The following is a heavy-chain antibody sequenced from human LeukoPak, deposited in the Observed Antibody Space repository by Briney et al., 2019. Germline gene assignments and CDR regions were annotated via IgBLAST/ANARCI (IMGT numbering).Heavy chain of an antibody. CDR3: AGSRDYDILTGYYKWDFQH. CDR2: INPNSGGT. CDR1: GYTFTGYF. V-gene: IGHV1-2*02. J-gene: IGHJ1*01. D-gene: IGHD3-9*01. Sequence: ASVKVSCKASGYTFTGYFMHWVRQAPGQGLEWMGWINPNSGGTNYAQKFQGRVTMTRDTSISTAYMELSRLRSDDTAVNYCAGSRDYDILTGYYKWDFQHWGQGTLVTVSS.